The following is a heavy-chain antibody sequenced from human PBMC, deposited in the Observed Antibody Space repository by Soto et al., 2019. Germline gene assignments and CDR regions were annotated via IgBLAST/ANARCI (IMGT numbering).Heavy chain of an antibody. CDR1: GGSSTNYA. Sequence: QVQLVQSGAEVKKPGSSVRVSCKASGGSSTNYAISWLRQAPGQGPEWMGGIFPSFGTAVSAQKFQGRVTISADKSTGTVYMALSGLRSDDSAVYYCARDGRDGYKSRCDYWGQGTLVTVSS. CDR2: IFPSFGTA. D-gene: IGHD5-12*01. CDR3: ARDGRDGYKSRCDY. J-gene: IGHJ4*02. V-gene: IGHV1-69*06.